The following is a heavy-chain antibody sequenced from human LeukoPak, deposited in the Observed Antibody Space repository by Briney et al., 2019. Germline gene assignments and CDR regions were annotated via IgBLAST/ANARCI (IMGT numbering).Heavy chain of an antibody. V-gene: IGHV4-59*01. CDR3: ARDRGYGMDV. CDR1: GGSISSYY. J-gene: IGHJ6*02. CDR2: IYFSGST. Sequence: SETLSLTCTVSGGSISSYYWSWIRQPPGKGLEWIGYIYFSGSTNYNPSLKSRVTISVDTSKNQFSLKLSSVTAADTAVYYCARDRGYGMDVWGQGTTVTVSS.